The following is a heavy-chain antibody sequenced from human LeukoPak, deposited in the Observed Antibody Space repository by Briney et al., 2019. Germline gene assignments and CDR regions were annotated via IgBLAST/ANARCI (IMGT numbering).Heavy chain of an antibody. Sequence: PSETLSLTCAVYGGSFSGYYWSWIRQPPGKGLEWIGEINHSGSTNYNPSLKSRVTISVDTSKNQFSLKLSSETAADTAVYYCARRRGVPLSYLDYWGQGTLVTVSS. CDR1: GGSFSGYY. CDR2: INHSGST. J-gene: IGHJ4*02. V-gene: IGHV4-34*01. D-gene: IGHD3-10*01. CDR3: ARRRGVPLSYLDY.